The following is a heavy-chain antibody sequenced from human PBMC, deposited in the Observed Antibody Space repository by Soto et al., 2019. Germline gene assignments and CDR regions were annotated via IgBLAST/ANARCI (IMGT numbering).Heavy chain of an antibody. CDR1: GFTFSSYG. D-gene: IGHD5-12*01. CDR3: AISLSGLRISYYYYMDV. J-gene: IGHJ6*03. V-gene: IGHV3-30*03. CDR2: ISYDGSNK. Sequence: QVQLVESGGGVVQPGRSLRLSCAASGFTFSSYGMHWVRQAPGKGLEWVAVISYDGSNKYYADSVKGRFTISRDNSKNTLYLQMNSLRAEDTAVYYCAISLSGLRISYYYYMDVWGKGTTVTVSS.